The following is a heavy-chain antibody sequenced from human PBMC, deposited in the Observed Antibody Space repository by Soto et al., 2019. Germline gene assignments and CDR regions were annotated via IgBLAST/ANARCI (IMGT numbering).Heavy chain of an antibody. CDR3: AMVIGASEFEAFDI. CDR1: GGTFSSYA. V-gene: IGHV1-69*01. D-gene: IGHD2-21*01. Sequence: QVQLVQSGAEVTKPGSSVKVSCKASGGTFSSYALSWVRQAPGQGLEWMGGLIPISGTANYAQKLQGRVTITAEESTSTAYMELSSLRSEDTAVYYWAMVIGASEFEAFDIWGQGTMVTVSS. CDR2: LIPISGTA. J-gene: IGHJ3*02.